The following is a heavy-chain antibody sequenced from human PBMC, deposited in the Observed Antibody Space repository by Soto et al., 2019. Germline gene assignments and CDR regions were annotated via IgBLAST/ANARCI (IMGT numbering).Heavy chain of an antibody. CDR2: IHTTDGT. CDR3: ARALSSAAGLYFDF. J-gene: IGHJ4*02. Sequence: PSETLSLTCTVSGGSISSYYWSWIRQPAGKGMEWIGRIHTTDGTNYNPSLKSRVTMSIDTSNNQFSLKLSSLTAADTAVYYCARALSSAAGLYFDFWGKGTLVTVSS. V-gene: IGHV4-4*07. D-gene: IGHD6-13*01. CDR1: GGSISSYY.